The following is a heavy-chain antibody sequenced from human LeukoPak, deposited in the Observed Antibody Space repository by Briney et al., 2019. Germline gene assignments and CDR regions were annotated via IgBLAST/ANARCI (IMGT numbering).Heavy chain of an antibody. V-gene: IGHV4-34*01. J-gene: IGHJ5*02. Sequence: SETLSLTCAVYGGSFSGYYWSGIRQPPGKGLEWIGEINHSGSTNYNPSLKSRVTISVDTSKNQFSLKLSSVTAADTAVYYCARASMVRGVTINWFDPWGQGTLVTVSS. CDR3: ARASMVRGVTINWFDP. CDR2: INHSGST. CDR1: GGSFSGYY. D-gene: IGHD3-10*01.